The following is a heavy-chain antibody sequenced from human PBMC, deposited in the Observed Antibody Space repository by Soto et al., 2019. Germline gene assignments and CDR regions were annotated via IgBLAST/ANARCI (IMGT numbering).Heavy chain of an antibody. CDR1: GFSFSGWS. CDR2: INSGSTTI. CDR3: ARVGVNSYEDYYSDF. J-gene: IGHJ4*02. V-gene: IGHV3-48*04. Sequence: GSLRLSCAASGFSFSGWSYNWVRQAAGKGLEWVSYINSGSTTIYYADSVKGRFTVSRDDAENSLHLQMNSLRGEDTAVYYCARVGVNSYEDYYSDFWGQGVLVTVSS. D-gene: IGHD3-22*01.